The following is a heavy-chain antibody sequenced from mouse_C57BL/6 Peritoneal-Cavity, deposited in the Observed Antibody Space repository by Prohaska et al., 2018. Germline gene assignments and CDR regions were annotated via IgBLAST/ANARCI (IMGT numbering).Heavy chain of an antibody. J-gene: IGHJ2*01. Sequence: DVQLQEAGPGMVKHSQSLSLTCTVTGYSITSGYDWHWIRPFPGNNLEWMCYISYSGSTNYNPSLKSRISITHDTSKNHFFLKLNPVTTEATAKYYFASDRNRVFDYWGQGTTLTVSS. CDR1: GYSITSGYD. V-gene: IGHV3-1*01. CDR3: ASDRNRVFDY. CDR2: ISYSGST.